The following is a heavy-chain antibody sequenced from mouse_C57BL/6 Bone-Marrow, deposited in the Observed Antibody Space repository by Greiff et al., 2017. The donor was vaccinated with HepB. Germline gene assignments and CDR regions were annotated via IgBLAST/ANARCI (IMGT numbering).Heavy chain of an antibody. CDR3: ARMNEEDYFVSSSRFAY. CDR2: IWWDDDK. CDR1: GFSLSTYGMG. J-gene: IGHJ3*01. Sequence: QVTLKESGPGILQPSQTLSLTCSFSGFSLSTYGMGVGWMRQPSGKGLEWMAHIWWDDDKYYNPALKSRLTISKDTSKNQVFLKIANVDTADTATYYCARMNEEDYFVSSSRFAYWGQGTLVTVSA. D-gene: IGHD1-1*01. V-gene: IGHV8-8*01.